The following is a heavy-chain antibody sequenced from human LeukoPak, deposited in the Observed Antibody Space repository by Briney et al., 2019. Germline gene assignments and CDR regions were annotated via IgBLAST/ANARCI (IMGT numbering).Heavy chain of an antibody. CDR2: ISGSGGRT. J-gene: IGHJ6*03. CDR1: GFTFSDYY. CDR3: AKGDFYGSGRDYYYYMDV. D-gene: IGHD3-10*01. V-gene: IGHV3-23*01. Sequence: GGSLRLSCAASGFTFSDYYMSWVRQAPGKGLEWVSAISGSGGRTYYADSVKGRFTISRDNSKNTLYLQMNSLRAEDTAVYNCAKGDFYGSGRDYYYYMDVWGKGTTVTISS.